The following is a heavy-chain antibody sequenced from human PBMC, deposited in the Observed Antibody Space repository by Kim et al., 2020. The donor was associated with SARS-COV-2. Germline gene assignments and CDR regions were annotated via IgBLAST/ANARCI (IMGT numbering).Heavy chain of an antibody. CDR2: ISYDGSNK. CDR1: GFTFSSYG. J-gene: IGHJ4*02. Sequence: GGSLRLSCAASGFTFSSYGMHWVRQAPGKGLEWVAVISYDGSNKYYADSVKGRFTISRDNSKNTLNLQMNSLRAEDTAVYYCAKDRSSSWSIDYWGQGTL. D-gene: IGHD6-13*01. CDR3: AKDRSSSWSIDY. V-gene: IGHV3-30*18.